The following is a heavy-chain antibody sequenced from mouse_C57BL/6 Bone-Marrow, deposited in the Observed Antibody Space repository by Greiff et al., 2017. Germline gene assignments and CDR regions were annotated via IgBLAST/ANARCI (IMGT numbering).Heavy chain of an antibody. D-gene: IGHD2-1*01. J-gene: IGHJ2*01. CDR2: IDPSDSAT. CDR3: ARGGPYGNYSGY. CDR1: GYTFTSYW. Sequence: VQLQQPGAELVRPGSSVKLSCKASGYTFTSYWMHWVKQRPIQGLEWIGNIDPSDSATHYNQKFKDKATLTVDKSSSTAYMQLSSLTSEDSAVYYCARGGPYGNYSGYWGQGTTLTVSS. V-gene: IGHV1-52*01.